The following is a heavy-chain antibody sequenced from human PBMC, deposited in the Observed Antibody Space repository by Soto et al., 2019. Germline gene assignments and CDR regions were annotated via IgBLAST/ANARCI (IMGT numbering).Heavy chain of an antibody. J-gene: IGHJ6*02. V-gene: IGHV1-58*01. CDR1: GSTFTSSA. Sequence: GASVKVSCKASGSTFTSSAVQWVRQARGQRLEWIGWIVVGSGNTNYAQKFQERVTITRDMSTSTAYMELSSLRSEDTAVYYCAGRVADYYYYGMDVWGQGTTVTVSS. CDR3: AGRVADYYYYGMDV. CDR2: IVVGSGNT.